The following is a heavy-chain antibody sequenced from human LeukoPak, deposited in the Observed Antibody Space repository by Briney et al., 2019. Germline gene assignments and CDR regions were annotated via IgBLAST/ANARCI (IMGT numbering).Heavy chain of an antibody. J-gene: IGHJ4*02. CDR3: AKDEGYDPIFYLES. CDR2: LDAGGGNT. V-gene: IGHV3-23*01. D-gene: IGHD5-12*01. Sequence: PGGSLRLSCAASGFTFYTYAMTWVRQAPGKGLEWVSALDAGGGNTYYADSVKGRFTISRDNSKNTVYLLMNTLSAEDTAVYYCAKDEGYDPIFYLESWGQGTLVTVSS. CDR1: GFTFYTYA.